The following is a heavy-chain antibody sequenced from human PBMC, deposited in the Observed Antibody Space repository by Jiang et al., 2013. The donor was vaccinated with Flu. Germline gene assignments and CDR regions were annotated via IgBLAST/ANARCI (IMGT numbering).Heavy chain of an antibody. CDR2: INAASGNT. Sequence: GAEVKKPGASVKVSCEASGFSLTKYAIHWVRQAPGQGLQWMGWINAASGNTKSAQTFQGRVALTTDTSANTAYMELTSLTFEDTAVYYCARDLSLTGYARGFEYWGQGTLVNVS. D-gene: IGHD3-9*01. CDR3: ARDLSLTGYARGFEY. CDR1: GFSLTKYA. V-gene: IGHV1-3*01. J-gene: IGHJ4*02.